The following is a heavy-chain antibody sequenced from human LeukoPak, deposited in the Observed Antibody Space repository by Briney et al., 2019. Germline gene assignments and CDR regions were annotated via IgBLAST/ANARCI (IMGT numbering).Heavy chain of an antibody. CDR3: ARHVSRFFDWSGYYMDV. D-gene: IGHD3-9*01. CDR2: IYYSGRT. Sequence: SETLSLTCTVSGDSISSSSYYWGWIRQPPGTGLEWIGNIYYSGRTDYSPSLKSRLTMSVDTSNNQFSLKLSSVTAADTAVYYCARHVSRFFDWSGYYMDVWGKGTTITVSS. CDR1: GDSISSSSYY. V-gene: IGHV4-39*01. J-gene: IGHJ6*03.